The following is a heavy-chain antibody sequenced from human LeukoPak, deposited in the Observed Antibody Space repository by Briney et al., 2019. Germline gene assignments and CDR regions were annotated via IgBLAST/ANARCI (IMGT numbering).Heavy chain of an antibody. D-gene: IGHD3-10*01. CDR3: VGLFVQGPSGWFDH. CDR2: MNPNSGNT. CDR1: GYSFSSYE. J-gene: IGHJ5*02. V-gene: IGHV1-8*01. Sequence: ASVKVSCMTSGYSFSSYEINWVRPPPGQGLEWMGWMNPNSGNTAYAQKFQGRITMARDASIRTAYMELISLKSKNTAVYYCVGLFVQGPSGWFDHWGQGTLVTVS.